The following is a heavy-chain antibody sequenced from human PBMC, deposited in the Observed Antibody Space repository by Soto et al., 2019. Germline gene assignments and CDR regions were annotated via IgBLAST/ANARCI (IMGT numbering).Heavy chain of an antibody. CDR2: ISAYNGNP. CDR1: GDKFTGYG. CDR3: ARVFRLAVESSCFDY. J-gene: IGHJ4*02. Sequence: GAAVKVSCKASGDKFTGYGIGWVRQAPGQGLEWMGWISAYNGNPSYAQKFQGRVTTTTDTSTSTAYMELRRLRADDTAVYFCARVFRLAVESSCFDYWGQGTLVTVSS. D-gene: IGHD6-19*01. V-gene: IGHV1-18*01.